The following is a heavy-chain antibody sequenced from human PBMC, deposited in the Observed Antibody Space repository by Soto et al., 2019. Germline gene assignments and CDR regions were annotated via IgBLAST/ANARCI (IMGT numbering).Heavy chain of an antibody. J-gene: IGHJ4*01. D-gene: IGHD5-18*01. CDR3: ARSGYSYGPNVD. CDR2: FIPIFGTA. V-gene: IGHV1-69*01. CDR1: RDTFSSSG. Sequence: QVQLEQCGPEVKKPGSSVKVSCKAARDTFSSSGFSWVRQAPGQGLEWMGGFIPIFGTANYAPKFQGRVSMTADEFTTTAYMELSGLRSEDTAMYYCARSGYSYGPNVDWGHGTLVTVSS.